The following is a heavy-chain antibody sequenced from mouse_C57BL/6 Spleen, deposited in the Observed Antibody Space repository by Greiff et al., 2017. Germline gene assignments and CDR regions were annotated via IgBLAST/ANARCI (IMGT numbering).Heavy chain of an antibody. CDR2: IDPSDSYT. D-gene: IGHD2-5*01. J-gene: IGHJ4*01. Sequence: QVQLQQPGAELVKPGASVKLSCKASGYTFTSYWMQWVKQRPGQGLEWIGEIDPSDSYTNYNQKFKGKATLTVDSSSSTAYMLLSSLTSEDSAVYYCATDDSNYYAMGYWGQGTSVTASS. CDR3: ATDDSNYYAMGY. CDR1: GYTFTSYW. V-gene: IGHV1-50*01.